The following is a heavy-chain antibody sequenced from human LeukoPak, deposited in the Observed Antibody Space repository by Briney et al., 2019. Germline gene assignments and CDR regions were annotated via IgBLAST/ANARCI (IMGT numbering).Heavy chain of an antibody. V-gene: IGHV1-2*02. CDR2: INPNSGVT. CDR3: ARAGLGYSSSWDYYYYMDV. J-gene: IGHJ6*03. D-gene: IGHD6-13*01. Sequence: ASVKVSCKASGYTFTGYYMHWVRQAPGQGREGMGWINPNSGVTNYAQNFQGRVTMTRDTSISTAYMELNRLRSDDTAVYYCARAGLGYSSSWDYYYYMDVWGKGTTVTVSS. CDR1: GYTFTGYY.